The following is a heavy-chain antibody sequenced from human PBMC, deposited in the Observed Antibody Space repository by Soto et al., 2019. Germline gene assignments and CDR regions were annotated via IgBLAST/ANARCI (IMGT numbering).Heavy chain of an antibody. CDR3: THDYGDYRYYFDY. Sequence: PGGSLRLSCVASGFTFNYAWMSWVRQAPGKGPEWVGRIKSKTDGGTTDYPAPVKGRFTLSRDDSKNTVYLQMNSLKTEDTAIYYCTHDYGDYRYYFDYWGQGTQGTSPQ. CDR2: IKSKTDGGTT. V-gene: IGHV3-15*01. CDR1: GFTFNYAW. D-gene: IGHD4-17*01. J-gene: IGHJ4*02.